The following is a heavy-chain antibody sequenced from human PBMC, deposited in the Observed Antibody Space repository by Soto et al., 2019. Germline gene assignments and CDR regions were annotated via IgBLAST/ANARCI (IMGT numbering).Heavy chain of an antibody. J-gene: IGHJ4*02. CDR2: INHSGST. D-gene: IGHD3-9*01. Sequence: SETLSLTCAVYGGSFSVYYWSWIRHPPGKGLEWIGEINHSGSTNYNPSLKSRVTISVDTSKNQFSLKLSSVTAADTAVYYCASEGAYDILTGFGYWGQGTLVTVSS. CDR1: GGSFSVYY. V-gene: IGHV4-34*01. CDR3: ASEGAYDILTGFGY.